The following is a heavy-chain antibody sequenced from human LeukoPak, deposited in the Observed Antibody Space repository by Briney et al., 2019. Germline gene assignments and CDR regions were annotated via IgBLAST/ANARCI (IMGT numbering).Heavy chain of an antibody. Sequence: PSETLSLTCAVYGGSFSGYYWSWIRQPPGKGLEWIGEVNHSGSTNYNPSLKSRVTISVDTSKNQFSLKLSSVTAADTAVYYCARGLSAIVYWGQGTLVTVSS. V-gene: IGHV4-34*01. CDR3: ARGLSAIVY. CDR1: GGSFSGYY. CDR2: VNHSGST. J-gene: IGHJ4*02. D-gene: IGHD2-15*01.